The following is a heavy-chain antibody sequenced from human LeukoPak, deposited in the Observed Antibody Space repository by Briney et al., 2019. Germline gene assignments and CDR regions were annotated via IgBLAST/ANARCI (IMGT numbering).Heavy chain of an antibody. J-gene: IGHJ4*02. V-gene: IGHV3-74*03. CDR2: IKSDGSGT. CDR3: AKDYFGSLEY. D-gene: IGHD2/OR15-2a*01. Sequence: GSLRLSCAASGFAFSVSWMHWVRQAPGKGLVWVSVIKSDGSGTAYADSVKGRFTISRDNAKSTVYLQMNSLRDEDTAVYYCAKDYFGSLEYWGQGILVTVSS. CDR1: GFAFSVSW.